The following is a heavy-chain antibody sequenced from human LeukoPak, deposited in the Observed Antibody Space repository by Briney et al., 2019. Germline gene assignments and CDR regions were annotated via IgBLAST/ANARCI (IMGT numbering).Heavy chain of an antibody. J-gene: IGHJ4*02. CDR1: GFTFSTYW. CDR2: INQDGSDK. CDR3: ASRIVGTPDYFDY. Sequence: GGSLRLSRAASGFTFSTYWMSWVRQAPGKGLEWVANINQDGSDKYHVDSVKGRFTISRDSAKNSLYLQMNSLRAEDTAVYYCASRIVGTPDYFDYWGLGTLVTVSS. V-gene: IGHV3-7*01. D-gene: IGHD1-26*01.